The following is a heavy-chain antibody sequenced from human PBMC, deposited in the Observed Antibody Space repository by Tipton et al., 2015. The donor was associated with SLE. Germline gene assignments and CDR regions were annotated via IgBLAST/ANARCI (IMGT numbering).Heavy chain of an antibody. D-gene: IGHD4-17*01. CDR2: IYYSGST. CDR3: AREGDYGDYDYFDY. J-gene: IGHJ4*02. Sequence: TLSLTCTVSGGSIGSGGYYWSWIRQHPGKGLEWIGYIYYSGSTYYNPSLKSRVTISVDTSKNQFSLKLSSVTAADTAVYYCAREGDYGDYDYFDYWGQGTLVTVSS. CDR1: GGSIGSGGYY. V-gene: IGHV4-31*03.